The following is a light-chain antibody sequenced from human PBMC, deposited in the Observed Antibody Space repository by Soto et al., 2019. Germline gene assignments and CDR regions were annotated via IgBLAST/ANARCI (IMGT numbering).Light chain of an antibody. Sequence: EIVLTQSPGTLSLSPGERVTLSCRASQSVSCSQLAWYQHQPGQAPMLLIYGASSRAAGVPDRFSGIASATDFTIIISRLEPEDSVMFSCHQYGHPPHTFGQGTRLETK. CDR2: GAS. V-gene: IGKV3-20*01. CDR3: HQYGHPPHT. CDR1: QSVSCSQ. J-gene: IGKJ2*01.